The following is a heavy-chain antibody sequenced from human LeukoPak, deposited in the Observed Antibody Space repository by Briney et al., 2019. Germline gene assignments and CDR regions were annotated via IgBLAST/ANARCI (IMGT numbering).Heavy chain of an antibody. J-gene: IGHJ4*02. Sequence: SETLSLTCTVSGGSISSYYWSWIRQPPGKGLEWIGYTYYSGSTNYNPSLKSRVTISVDTSKNQFSLKLSSVTAADTAVYYCARGGALWGVDFDYWGQGTLVTVSS. CDR2: TYYSGST. D-gene: IGHD2-21*01. CDR1: GGSISSYY. V-gene: IGHV4-59*01. CDR3: ARGGALWGVDFDY.